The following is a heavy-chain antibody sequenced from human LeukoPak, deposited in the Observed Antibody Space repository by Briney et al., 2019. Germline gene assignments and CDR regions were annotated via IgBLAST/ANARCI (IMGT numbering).Heavy chain of an antibody. D-gene: IGHD6-6*01. J-gene: IGHJ3*02. Sequence: QPGGSLRLSCAASGFTVSSNYMSWVRQAPGKGLEWVSVIYSGGSTYYADSVKGRFTISRDNSKNTLYLQMNSLRAEDTAVYYCANLQHNSSSEAFDIWGQGTMVTVSS. V-gene: IGHV3-53*01. CDR2: IYSGGST. CDR1: GFTVSSNY. CDR3: ANLQHNSSSEAFDI.